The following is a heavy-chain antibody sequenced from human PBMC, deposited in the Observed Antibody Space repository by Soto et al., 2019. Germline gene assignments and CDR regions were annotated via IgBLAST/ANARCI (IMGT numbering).Heavy chain of an antibody. V-gene: IGHV4-59*08. CDR3: ARLGGSYAVPHFDY. CDR1: GGSIRSYY. CDR2: LYNSGST. Sequence: SETLSLTCTVSGGSIRSYYWSWIRQAPGKGLEWIGYLYNSGSTVYNPSLKSRVTISVDTSKNQFSLKLSSVTAADTAVYYCARLGGSYAVPHFDYWGQGTLVTVSS. J-gene: IGHJ4*02. D-gene: IGHD1-26*01.